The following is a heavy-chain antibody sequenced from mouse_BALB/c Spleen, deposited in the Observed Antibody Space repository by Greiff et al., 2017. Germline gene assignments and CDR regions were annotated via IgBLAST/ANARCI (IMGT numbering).Heavy chain of an antibody. CDR1: GFTFTDYY. CDR2: IRNKANGYTT. CDR3: ARDKEGAFDY. Sequence: EVQLVESGGGLVQPGGSLRLSCATSGFTFTDYYMSWVRQPPGKALEWLGFIRNKANGYTTEYSASVKGRFTISRDKSQSILYLQMNTLRAEDSATYYCARDKEGAFDYWGQGTTLTVSS. J-gene: IGHJ2*01. V-gene: IGHV7-3*02.